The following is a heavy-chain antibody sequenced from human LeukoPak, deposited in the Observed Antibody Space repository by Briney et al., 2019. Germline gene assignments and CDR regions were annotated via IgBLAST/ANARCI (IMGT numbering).Heavy chain of an antibody. CDR2: IIPILGIA. CDR1: GGTFSSYA. D-gene: IGHD6-6*01. CDR3: ATVGIAARHGDY. J-gene: IGHJ4*02. Sequence: ASVKVSCKATGGTFSSYAISWVRQAPGQGLEWMGRIIPILGIANYAQKFQGRVTITADKSTSTAYMELSSLRSEDTAVYYCATVGIAARHGDYWGQGTLVTVSS. V-gene: IGHV1-69*04.